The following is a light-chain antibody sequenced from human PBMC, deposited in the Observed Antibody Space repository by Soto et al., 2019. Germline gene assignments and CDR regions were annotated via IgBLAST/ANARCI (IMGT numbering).Light chain of an antibody. CDR1: HSIGDR. J-gene: IGKJ4*01. Sequence: IVLTQSPATLSLSPGERATLSCRASHSIGDRLAWYQQKPGQAPRLLIYDASYRATGIPARFSGSGSATDFALIFSSREREVFAVYYCQHRTNWPTWATFGGGTKVEL. CDR2: DAS. V-gene: IGKV3-11*01. CDR3: QHRTNWPTWAT.